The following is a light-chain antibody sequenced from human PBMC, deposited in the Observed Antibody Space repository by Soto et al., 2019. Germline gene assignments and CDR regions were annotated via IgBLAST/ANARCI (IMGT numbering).Light chain of an antibody. Sequence: QSVLTQPPSVSGAPGQRVTISCTGSSSNIGAGYDVHWYQQRPGTAPKLLIFGNINRPSGVPDRFSGSKSGTSASLAITGLQAEDEGDYYCQSYDSTLSARYVFGTGTMV. CDR2: GNI. CDR3: QSYDSTLSARYV. CDR1: SSNIGAGYD. V-gene: IGLV1-40*01. J-gene: IGLJ1*01.